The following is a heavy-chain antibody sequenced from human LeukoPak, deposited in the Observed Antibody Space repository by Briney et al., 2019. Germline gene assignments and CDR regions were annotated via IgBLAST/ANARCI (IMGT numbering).Heavy chain of an antibody. J-gene: IGHJ4*02. CDR3: ASDPNSYYFDY. D-gene: IGHD5-24*01. CDR2: INTDGSTT. CDR1: GFTFTSYW. V-gene: IGHV3-74*01. Sequence: GGSLRLSCAASGFTFTSYWMHWVRQAPGKGLVWVSRINTDGSTTSYADSVKGRFTISRDNAKNTLYLQMNSLRAEDTAVYYCASDPNSYYFDYRGQGTLVTVSS.